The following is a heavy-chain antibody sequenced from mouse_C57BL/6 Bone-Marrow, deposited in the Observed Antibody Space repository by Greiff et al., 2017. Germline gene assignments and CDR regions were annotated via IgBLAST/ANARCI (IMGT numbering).Heavy chain of an antibody. CDR1: GYSFTSYY. Sequence: QVQLKESGPELVKPGASVKISCKASGYSFTSYYIHWVKQRPGQGLEWIGWIYPGSGNTKYNEKFKGKATLTADTSSSTAYMQLSSLTSEDSAVYYCARSNSAGYVILDYWGQGTTLTGSS. CDR2: IYPGSGNT. D-gene: IGHD3-2*02. V-gene: IGHV1-66*01. J-gene: IGHJ2*01. CDR3: ARSNSAGYVILDY.